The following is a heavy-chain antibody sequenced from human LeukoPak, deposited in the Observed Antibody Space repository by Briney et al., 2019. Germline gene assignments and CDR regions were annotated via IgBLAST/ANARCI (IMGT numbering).Heavy chain of an antibody. V-gene: IGHV3-23*01. Sequence: PRGSHRLSCAASGFTFSSYAMSWVRQAPGKGLEWVSAISGSGGSTYYADSVKGRFTISRDNSKNTLYLQMNSLRAEDTAVYYCAKNPHYYGSGSYDHWGQATPVTVSS. CDR3: AKNPHYYGSGSYDH. CDR1: GFTFSSYA. D-gene: IGHD3-10*01. J-gene: IGHJ4*02. CDR2: ISGSGGST.